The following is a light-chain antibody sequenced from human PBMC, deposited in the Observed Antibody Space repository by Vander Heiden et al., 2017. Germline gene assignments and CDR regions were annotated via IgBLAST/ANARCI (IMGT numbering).Light chain of an antibody. CDR2: GAS. J-gene: IGKJ1*01. CDR1: QSVSSN. Sequence: EIVLTQSPATLAVSPGERATLSCRASQSVSSNLAWYQPKPGQAPRLLIYGASTRATGTPARFSGSGSGTTFTLTSIRLQYEDFAVYYWQQDNNLWTFGQGTKVEIK. V-gene: IGKV3-15*01. CDR3: QQDNNLWT.